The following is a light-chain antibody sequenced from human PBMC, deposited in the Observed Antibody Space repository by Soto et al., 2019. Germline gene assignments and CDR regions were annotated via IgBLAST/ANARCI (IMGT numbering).Light chain of an antibody. J-gene: IGLJ1*01. CDR1: SSDVGGYNY. V-gene: IGLV2-14*01. CDR2: EVS. CDR3: SSYTSTRTYD. Sequence: QSVLTQPASVSGSPGQSITISCTGTSSDVGGYNYVSWYQQHPGKAPKLMIYEVSNRPSGVSNRFSGSKSGNTASLTISGLQAEDEADYYGSSYTSTRTYDFGTGTKGTV.